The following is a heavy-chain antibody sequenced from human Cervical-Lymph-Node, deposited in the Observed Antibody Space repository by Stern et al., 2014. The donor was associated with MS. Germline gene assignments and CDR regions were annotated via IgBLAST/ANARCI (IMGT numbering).Heavy chain of an antibody. CDR3: ARGVMVAATYAYDI. V-gene: IGHV3-74*01. J-gene: IGHJ3*02. CDR1: GFTFSTYW. D-gene: IGHD2-15*01. Sequence: EVQLVESGGGLVKPGGSLRISCAASGFTFSTYWMHWVRQVPGKGLVWVSRINSEESSTTYADSVKGRFSISRDNDKNTLYLQMNSLRAEDTAVYYCARGVMVAATYAYDIWGQGTMVTISS. CDR2: INSEESST.